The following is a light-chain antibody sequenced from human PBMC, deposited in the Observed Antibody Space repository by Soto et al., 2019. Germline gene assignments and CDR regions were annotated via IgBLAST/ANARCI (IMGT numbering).Light chain of an antibody. J-gene: IGLJ1*01. V-gene: IGLV2-14*01. Sequence: QSALTQPASVSGSPGQSITISCTGTSSDVGGYNYVSRYQQHPGKAPKLMIYEVSNRPSGVSNRFSGSKSGNTASLTISGLQAEDEADYYCSSYTSSSTLYVVGTGTKLTVL. CDR3: SSYTSSSTLYV. CDR2: EVS. CDR1: SSDVGGYNY.